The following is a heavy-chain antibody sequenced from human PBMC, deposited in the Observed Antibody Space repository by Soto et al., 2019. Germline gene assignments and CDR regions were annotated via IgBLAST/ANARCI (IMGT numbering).Heavy chain of an antibody. CDR2: IIPIFGTA. CDR1: GGTFSSYA. J-gene: IGHJ6*02. D-gene: IGHD1-20*01. Sequence: QVQLVQSGAEVKKPGSSVKVSCKASGGTFSSYAISWVRQAPRQGLEWMGGIIPIFGTANYAQKFQGRVTITADESTSTAYMELSSLRSEDTAVYYCARDFYNWNKRGYGMDVWGQGTTVTVSS. V-gene: IGHV1-69*01. CDR3: ARDFYNWNKRGYGMDV.